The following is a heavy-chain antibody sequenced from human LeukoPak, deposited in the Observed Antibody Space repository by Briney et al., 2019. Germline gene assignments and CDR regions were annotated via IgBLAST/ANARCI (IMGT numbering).Heavy chain of an antibody. Sequence: SVKVSXKASGGTFSSYAISWVRQAPGQGLEWIGGIIPIFGTANYAQKFQGRVTITADESTSTAYMELSSLRSEDTTVYYCASSRGDPIVPYPLDYWGQGTLVTVSS. CDR1: GGTFSSYA. J-gene: IGHJ4*02. V-gene: IGHV1-69*01. CDR2: IIPIFGTA. D-gene: IGHD3-10*01. CDR3: ASSRGDPIVPYPLDY.